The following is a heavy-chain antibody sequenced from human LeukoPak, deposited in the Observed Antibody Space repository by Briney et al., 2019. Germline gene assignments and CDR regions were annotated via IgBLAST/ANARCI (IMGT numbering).Heavy chain of an antibody. D-gene: IGHD5-18*01. V-gene: IGHV4-39*01. CDR3: ARRGYSYGGTPFDY. CDR2: IYYSGST. CDR1: GGSISSSSYY. J-gene: IGHJ4*02. Sequence: NPSETLSLTCTVSGGSISSSSYYWGWIRQPPGKGLEWIGSIYYSGSTYYNPSLKSRVTISVDTSKNQFSLKLSSVTAADTAVYYCARRGYSYGGTPFDYWGQGTLVTVSS.